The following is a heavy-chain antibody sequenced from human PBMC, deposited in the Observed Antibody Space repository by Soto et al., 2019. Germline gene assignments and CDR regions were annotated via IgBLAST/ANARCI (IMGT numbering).Heavy chain of an antibody. V-gene: IGHV1-18*01. J-gene: IGHJ4*02. Sequence: QVQLVQSGAKVKKPGASVKVSCKASGYTFTSYGISWVRQAPGQGLEWMGWISAYNGNTNYAQKLQGRVTMTTDTSTSTAYMELRSLRSDDTAVYYCARDRSAIVVVVAATLTGYWGQGTLVTVSS. CDR3: ARDRSAIVVVVAATLTGY. D-gene: IGHD2-15*01. CDR1: GYTFTSYG. CDR2: ISAYNGNT.